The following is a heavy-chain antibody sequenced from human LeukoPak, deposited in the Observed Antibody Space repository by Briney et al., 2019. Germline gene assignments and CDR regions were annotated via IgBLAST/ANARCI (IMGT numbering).Heavy chain of an antibody. CDR1: GFIFSNVW. CDR3: TTMALGVGAFDV. D-gene: IGHD3-16*01. V-gene: IGHV3-15*01. CDR2: IKTKADGGRT. Sequence: GGSLRLSCEDSGFIFSNVWMSWVRQAPGKGLEWDCRIKTKADGGRTDYAAPVNGRFTISRDASKNTLFLQMNSLKTDDTAVYYCTTMALGVGAFDVWGQGTMVTVSS. J-gene: IGHJ3*01.